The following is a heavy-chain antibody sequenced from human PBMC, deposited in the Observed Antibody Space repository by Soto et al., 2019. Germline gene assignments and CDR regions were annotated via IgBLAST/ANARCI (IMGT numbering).Heavy chain of an antibody. V-gene: IGHV3-30*18. D-gene: IGHD6-19*01. CDR1: GFTFSSYG. J-gene: IGHJ5*02. CDR2: ISYDGSNK. CDR3: AKGVGGYEYSSGWGP. Sequence: GGSLRLSCAASGFTFSSYGMHWVRQAPGKGLEWVAVISYDGSNKYYADSVKGRFTISRDNSKNTLYLQMNSLRAEDTAVYYCAKGVGGYEYSSGWGPWGQGTLVTVSS.